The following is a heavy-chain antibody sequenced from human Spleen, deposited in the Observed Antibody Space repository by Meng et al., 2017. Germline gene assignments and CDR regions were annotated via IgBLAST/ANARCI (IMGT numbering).Heavy chain of an antibody. Sequence: GGSLRLSCVTSGFTFSSYWMHWVRQDPGKGLVWVSRIDTDGTTTNYADSVKGRFTISRDNAKNTLYLQMNSLRAEDTAVYYCTTAGQYFEWLSGDHYYYGMDVWGQGTTVTVSS. CDR2: IDTDGTTT. CDR3: TTAGQYFEWLSGDHYYYGMDV. V-gene: IGHV3-74*01. J-gene: IGHJ6*02. CDR1: GFTFSSYW. D-gene: IGHD3-9*01.